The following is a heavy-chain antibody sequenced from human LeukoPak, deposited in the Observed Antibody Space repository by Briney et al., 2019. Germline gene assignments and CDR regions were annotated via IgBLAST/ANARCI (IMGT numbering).Heavy chain of an antibody. CDR1: GYTFTGYF. D-gene: IGHD2-21*02. CDR3: AMTDLTYYFDY. CDR2: INPNSGDT. J-gene: IGHJ4*02. Sequence: ASVKVSCKASGYTFTGYFMHWVRQAPGQGLEWMGWINPNSGDTNYAQKFQGRVTMTRDTSISTAYMELNRLRSDDTAVYYCAMTDLTYYFDYWGQGTLVTVSP. V-gene: IGHV1-2*02.